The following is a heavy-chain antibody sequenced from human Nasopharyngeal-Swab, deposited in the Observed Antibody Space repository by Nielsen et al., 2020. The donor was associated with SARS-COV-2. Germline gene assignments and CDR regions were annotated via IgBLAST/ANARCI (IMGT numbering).Heavy chain of an antibody. CDR2: TYPRDSDT. V-gene: IGHV5-51*01. D-gene: IGHD4-11*01. CDR3: AYGRSPDDYSHYDPLVYFDY. Sequence: WIRQPPGKGLEWMGITYPRDSDTRYSPSFQGQVTISADKSISTAYLQWSSLKASDTAMYYCAYGRSPDDYSHYDPLVYFDYWGQGTLVTVSS. J-gene: IGHJ4*02.